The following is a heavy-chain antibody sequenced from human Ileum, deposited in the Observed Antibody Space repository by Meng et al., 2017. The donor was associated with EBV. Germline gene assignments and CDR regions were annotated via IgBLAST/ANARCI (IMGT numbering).Heavy chain of an antibody. D-gene: IGHD2-21*02. CDR3: ARIPYGDIYSAYFDY. CDR2: IYHSGAT. Sequence: QVQLRVSGPGLLKRSGPLSLACTSSGASVNGQPWGSWVRQPPGEGLEWIGQIYHSGATNYNPSLKSRVTISVDTSENQFSLELNSVTAADTAVYYCARIPYGDIYSAYFDYWSPGTLVTVSS. CDR1: GASVNGQPW. J-gene: IGHJ4*02. V-gene: IGHV4-4*02.